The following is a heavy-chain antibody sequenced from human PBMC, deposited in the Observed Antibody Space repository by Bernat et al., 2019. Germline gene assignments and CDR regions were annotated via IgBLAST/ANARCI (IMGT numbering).Heavy chain of an antibody. CDR3: TAQSSGLVDFQH. CDR2: IKSKTDGGTT. Sequence: EVQLVESGGGLVKPGGSLRLSCAASGFTFSNAWMNWVRQAPGKGLEWVGRIKSKTDGGTTDYAAPVKGRFTISRDDSKNTLYLQMNSLKTEDTAVYYCTAQSSGLVDFQHWGQGTLVTVSS. CDR1: GFTFSNAW. J-gene: IGHJ1*01. D-gene: IGHD3-22*01. V-gene: IGHV3-15*07.